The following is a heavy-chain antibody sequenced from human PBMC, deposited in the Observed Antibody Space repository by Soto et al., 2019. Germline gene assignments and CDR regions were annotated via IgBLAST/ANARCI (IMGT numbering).Heavy chain of an antibody. CDR3: AKDVSYWNDVRDYFDY. CDR1: GFTFSSYG. V-gene: IGHV3-30*18. J-gene: IGHJ4*02. D-gene: IGHD1-1*01. Sequence: GGSLRLSCAASGFTFSSYGMHWVRQAPGKGLEWVAVISYDGSNKYYADSVKGRFTISRDNSKNTLYLQMNSLRAEDTAVYYCAKDVSYWNDVRDYFDYWGQGTLVTVSS. CDR2: ISYDGSNK.